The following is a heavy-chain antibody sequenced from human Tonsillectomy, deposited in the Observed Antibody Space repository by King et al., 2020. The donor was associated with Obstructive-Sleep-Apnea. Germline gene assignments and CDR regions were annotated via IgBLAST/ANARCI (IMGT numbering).Heavy chain of an antibody. CDR3: ARGGLGFCSGGSCYWFDP. D-gene: IGHD2-15*01. CDR1: GGSISSYY. CDR2: IHYSGST. Sequence: PLQESGPGLVKPSETLSLTCTVSGGSISSYYWSWIRQPPGKGLEWIGYIHYSGSTNYNPSLKSRVTISADTSKNQFSLKLSSVTAADTAVYYCARGGLGFCSGGSCYWFDPWGQGTLVTVSS. J-gene: IGHJ5*02. V-gene: IGHV4-59*01.